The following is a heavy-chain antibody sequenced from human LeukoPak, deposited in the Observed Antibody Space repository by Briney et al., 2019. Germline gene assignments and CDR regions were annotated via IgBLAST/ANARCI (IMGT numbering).Heavy chain of an antibody. Sequence: GRSLRLSCAASGFTFDDYAMHWVRQAPGKGLEWVSGISWNSGSIGYADSVKGRFTISRDNAKNSLYLQMNSLRAEDTALYYCATGFDPWGQGTLVTVSS. CDR3: ATGFDP. V-gene: IGHV3-9*01. CDR2: ISWNSGSI. J-gene: IGHJ5*02. CDR1: GFTFDDYA.